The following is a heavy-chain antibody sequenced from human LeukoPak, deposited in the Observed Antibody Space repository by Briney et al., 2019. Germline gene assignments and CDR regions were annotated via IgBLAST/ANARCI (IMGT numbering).Heavy chain of an antibody. J-gene: IGHJ4*02. CDR2: IIPIFGKA. CDR1: RGTFSSYA. Sequence: SVKVSCKASRGTFSSYAISWVRQAPGQGLEWMGGIIPIFGKANYAQRFQGRVTMTRDTSTSTFDMELSSLKSEDTAVYYCARLWSYYDNSGFFEDYWGQGTLVTVSS. D-gene: IGHD3-22*01. V-gene: IGHV1-69*05. CDR3: ARLWSYYDNSGFFEDY.